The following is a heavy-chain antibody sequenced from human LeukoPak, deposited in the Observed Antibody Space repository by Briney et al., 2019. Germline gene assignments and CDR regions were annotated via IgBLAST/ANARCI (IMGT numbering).Heavy chain of an antibody. D-gene: IGHD6-19*01. V-gene: IGHV1-18*01. Sequence: ASVKVSCKASGYTFTSYGISWVRQAPGQGLEWMGWISAYNGNTNYAQKLQGRVTMTTDTSTSTAYMELRSLRSDDTAVYYCARDIAVAGCDAFDIWGQGTTVTVSS. CDR3: ARDIAVAGCDAFDI. J-gene: IGHJ3*02. CDR1: GYTFTSYG. CDR2: ISAYNGNT.